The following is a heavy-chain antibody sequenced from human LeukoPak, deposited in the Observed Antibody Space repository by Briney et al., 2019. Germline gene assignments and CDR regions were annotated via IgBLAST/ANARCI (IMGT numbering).Heavy chain of an antibody. V-gene: IGHV4-34*01. CDR2: INHSGST. J-gene: IGHJ5*02. Sequence: PSEPLSFTCGVYGGSFSGYYWSWIRQPPGKGLEWIGGINHSGSTNYNPSLKSRVTISVDTSKNQFSLKLSSVTAADTAVYYCARSGIGWFDPWGQGTLVTVSS. CDR3: ARSGIGWFDP. D-gene: IGHD3-10*01. CDR1: GGSFSGYY.